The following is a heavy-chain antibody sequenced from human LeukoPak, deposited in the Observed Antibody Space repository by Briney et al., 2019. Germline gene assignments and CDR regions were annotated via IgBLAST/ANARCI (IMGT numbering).Heavy chain of an antibody. J-gene: IGHJ5*02. V-gene: IGHV3-23*01. Sequence: GGSLRLSCAASGFTFSSFAMSWVRQAPGKGVEGVSALSGSGDNTFYADSVKGRFTVSRDNSKNTLYLQMNSLRAEDTAVYYCAKDTELLFGWFDPWGQGTLVSVSS. CDR2: LSGSGDNT. CDR1: GFTFSSFA. D-gene: IGHD2-2*01. CDR3: AKDTELLFGWFDP.